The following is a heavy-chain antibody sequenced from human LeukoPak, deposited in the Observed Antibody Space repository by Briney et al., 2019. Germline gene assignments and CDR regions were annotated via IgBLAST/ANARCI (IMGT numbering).Heavy chain of an antibody. Sequence: ASVKVSCKASGYTFTSYDINWVRQATGQGLEWMGWMNPNSGNTGYAQKFQGRVTMTRNTSISTAYMELSSLRYEDTAVYYCARGPYYDFWSGYYYYFDYWGQGTLVTVSS. CDR1: GYTFTSYD. CDR2: MNPNSGNT. J-gene: IGHJ4*02. V-gene: IGHV1-8*01. CDR3: ARGPYYDFWSGYYYYFDY. D-gene: IGHD3-3*01.